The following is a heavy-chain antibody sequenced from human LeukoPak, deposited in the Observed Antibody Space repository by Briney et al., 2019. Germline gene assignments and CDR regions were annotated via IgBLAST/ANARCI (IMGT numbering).Heavy chain of an antibody. CDR2: IYTSGST. D-gene: IGHD5-18*01. J-gene: IGHJ4*02. CDR1: GGSISSYY. V-gene: IGHV4-4*07. Sequence: SETLSLTCSVSGGSISSYYWSWIRQPAGKGLEWIGRIYTSGSTNYNPSLKSRVTMSVDTSKNQFSLKLSSVTAADTAVYYCARERYSYGLVDYWGQGTLVTVSS. CDR3: ARERYSYGLVDY.